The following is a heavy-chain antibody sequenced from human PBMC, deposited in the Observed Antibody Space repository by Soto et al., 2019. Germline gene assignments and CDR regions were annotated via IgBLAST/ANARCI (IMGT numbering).Heavy chain of an antibody. V-gene: IGHV5-51*01. J-gene: IGHJ6*03. CDR2: IYPGDSDT. CDR3: ARLGTPHTAGIAARIRYPYYYYYMDV. D-gene: IGHD6-6*01. Sequence: PGESLQLSCTGSGCRFTSYWIGWVRQMNGKSLEWMGIIYPGDSDTRYSPSFQGQVTISADKSISTAYLQWSSLKASDTAMYYCARLGTPHTAGIAARIRYPYYYYYMDVWGKGTTVTVSS. CDR1: GCRFTSYW.